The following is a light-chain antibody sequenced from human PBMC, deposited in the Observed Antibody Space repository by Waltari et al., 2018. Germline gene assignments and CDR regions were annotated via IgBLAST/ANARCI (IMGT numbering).Light chain of an antibody. CDR3: LLSYSGSWV. Sequence: QTVVTQEPSLTVSPGGTVTLPCASSTGDVTSGHYPYWFQQKPGQAPRTLIYETSNKHSWTPARFSGSLLGGKAALTLSGAQAEDEADYYCLLSYSGSWVFGGGTKLTVL. CDR2: ETS. CDR1: TGDVTSGHY. J-gene: IGLJ3*02. V-gene: IGLV7-46*01.